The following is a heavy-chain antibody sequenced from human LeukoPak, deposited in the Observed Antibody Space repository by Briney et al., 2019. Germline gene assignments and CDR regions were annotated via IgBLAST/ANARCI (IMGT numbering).Heavy chain of an antibody. CDR1: GFTFSSYG. CDR3: AKESAAAGRPDYFDY. V-gene: IGHV3-30*02. J-gene: IGHJ4*02. CDR2: IRYDGSNK. D-gene: IGHD6-13*01. Sequence: GGSLRLSCAASGFTFSSYGMHWVRQAPGKGLEWVAFIRYDGSNKYYADSVKGRFTISRDNSKNTLYLQMNSLRAEDTAVYYCAKESAAAGRPDYFDYWGQGTLVTVSS.